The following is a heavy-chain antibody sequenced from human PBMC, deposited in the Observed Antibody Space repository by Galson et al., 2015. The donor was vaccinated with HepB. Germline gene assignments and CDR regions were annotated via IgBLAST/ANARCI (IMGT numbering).Heavy chain of an antibody. V-gene: IGHV5-51*01. CDR3: VRRPRNNGLPYDY. Sequence: QSGAEVKKPGESLNMSCTGLGYNFTNYWVGWVRQVPGKGLESIAMIYPRDSDARYSPAFQGRVTISGDKSISTANLQWRSLEASDTGIYYCVRRPRNNGLPYDYWSPGTLITVSS. CDR2: IYPRDSDA. D-gene: IGHD1/OR15-1a*01. CDR1: GYNFTNYW. J-gene: IGHJ4*02.